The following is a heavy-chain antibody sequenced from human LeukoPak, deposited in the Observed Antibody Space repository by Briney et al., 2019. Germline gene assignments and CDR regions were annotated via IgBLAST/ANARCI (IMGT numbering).Heavy chain of an antibody. Sequence: GGSLRLSCAASGFTFSSYAMSWVRQAPGKGLEWVSAISGSGGSTYYADSVKGRFTISRDNSKNTLYLQMNSLRAEDTAVYYCARRDYDDPLEDFYFDYWGQGTLVTVSS. D-gene: IGHD4-17*01. CDR2: ISGSGGST. CDR1: GFTFSSYA. CDR3: ARRDYDDPLEDFYFDY. J-gene: IGHJ4*02. V-gene: IGHV3-23*01.